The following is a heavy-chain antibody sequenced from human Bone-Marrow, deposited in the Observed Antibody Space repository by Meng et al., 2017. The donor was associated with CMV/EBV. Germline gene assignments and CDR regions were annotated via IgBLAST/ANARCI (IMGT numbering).Heavy chain of an antibody. CDR1: GFNFGDYV. Sequence: GGSLRLSCTTSGFNFGDYVLTWVRQAPGKGLEWVGFIRDRDYGETTQYAASVKGRFTISRDDSRSIAYLQMNNLKTEDTAIYYCTRDRDVGAYQYYHFDNWGHGTLVTVSS. CDR2: IRDRDYGETT. CDR3: TRDRDVGAYQYYHFDN. D-gene: IGHD3-16*01. J-gene: IGHJ4*01. V-gene: IGHV3-49*04.